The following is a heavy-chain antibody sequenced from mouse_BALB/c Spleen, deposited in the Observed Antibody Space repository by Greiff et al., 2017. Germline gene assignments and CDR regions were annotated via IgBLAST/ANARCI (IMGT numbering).Heavy chain of an antibody. CDR3: ARPYIWDGYAMDY. CDR1: GFTFSSYT. V-gene: IGHV5-12-2*01. CDR2: ISNGGGST. Sequence: EVHLVESGGGLVQPGGSLKLSCAASGFTFSSYTMSWVRQTPEKRLEWVAYISNGGGSTYYPDTVKGRFTISRDNAKNTLYLQMSSLKSEDTAMYYCARPYIWDGYAMDYWGQGTSVTVSS. J-gene: IGHJ4*01. D-gene: IGHD4-1*01.